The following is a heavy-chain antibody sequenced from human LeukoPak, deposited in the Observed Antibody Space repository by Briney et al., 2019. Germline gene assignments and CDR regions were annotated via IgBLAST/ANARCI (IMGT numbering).Heavy chain of an antibody. V-gene: IGHV3-30*04. CDR1: GFTFSSYA. CDR3: ARGIVVVGVDRSNWFDP. J-gene: IGHJ5*02. CDR2: ISYDGSDK. Sequence: PGRSLRLSCAASGFTFSSYAIHWVRQAPGKGLEWVAVISYDGSDKYYADSVKGRFTISRDNSKNTLYLQMNSLRADDTAIYYCARGIVVVGVDRSNWFDPWGQGTLVTVSS. D-gene: IGHD2-15*01.